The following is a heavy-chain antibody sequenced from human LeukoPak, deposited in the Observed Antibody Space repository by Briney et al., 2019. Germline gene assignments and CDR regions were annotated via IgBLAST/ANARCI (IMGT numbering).Heavy chain of an antibody. Sequence: PGRSLRLSCAASGFTFSSYGIHWVRQAPGKGLEWVAVISYDGSNKFYADSVKGRFTISRDNSKNTLFLQMNSLRPEDTAVYYCAKDGGEQWLGLYFDYWGQGTLVTVSS. CDR2: ISYDGSNK. D-gene: IGHD6-19*01. CDR1: GFTFSSYG. CDR3: AKDGGEQWLGLYFDY. V-gene: IGHV3-30*18. J-gene: IGHJ4*02.